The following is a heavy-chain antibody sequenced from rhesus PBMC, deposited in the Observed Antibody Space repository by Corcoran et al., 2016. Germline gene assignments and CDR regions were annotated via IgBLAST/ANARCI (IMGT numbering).Heavy chain of an antibody. CDR2: INGNRGIT. Sequence: QVQLQESGPGLVKPSETLSLPCTVSGASISSYWWRWIRHPPGQGLEWIWEINGNRGITNYNPSLNSRFTISRDTSKNQFSLKLSSVTAADTALYYCAIQSDYSPNQTDCWGQGVLVTVSS. V-gene: IGHV4-80*01. CDR3: AIQSDYSPNQTDC. J-gene: IGHJ4*01. D-gene: IGHD2-2*01. CDR1: GASISSYW.